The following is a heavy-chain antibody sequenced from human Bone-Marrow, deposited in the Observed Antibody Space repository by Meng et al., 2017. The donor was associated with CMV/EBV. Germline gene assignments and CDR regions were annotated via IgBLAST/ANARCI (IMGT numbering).Heavy chain of an antibody. D-gene: IGHD4/OR15-4a*01. CDR1: GFTFSSYS. J-gene: IGHJ6*02. Sequence: GEPLKVSCAASGFTFSSYSMNWVRQAPGKGLEWVSSISSSSSYIYYADSVKGRFTISRDNAKNSLYLQMNSLRAEDTAVYYCARDLGNDYGYDYGMDVGGQGTTATFSS. CDR3: ARDLGNDYGYDYGMDV. CDR2: ISSSSSYI. V-gene: IGHV3-21*01.